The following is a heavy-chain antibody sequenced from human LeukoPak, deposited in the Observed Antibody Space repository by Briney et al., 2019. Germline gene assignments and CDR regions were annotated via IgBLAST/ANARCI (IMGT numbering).Heavy chain of an antibody. J-gene: IGHJ6*02. CDR1: GFTFSSYG. CDR3: AKELITIFGSVYGMDV. V-gene: IGHV3-30*18. Sequence: GGSLRLSCAASGFTFSSYGMHWVRQAPGKGLEWVAVISYDGSNKYYADSVKGRFTFSRDNSKNTLYLQMNSLRAEDTAVYYCAKELITIFGSVYGMDVWGQGTTVTVSS. D-gene: IGHD3-3*01. CDR2: ISYDGSNK.